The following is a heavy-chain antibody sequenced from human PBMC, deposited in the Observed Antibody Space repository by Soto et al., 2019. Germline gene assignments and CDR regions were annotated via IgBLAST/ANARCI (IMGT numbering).Heavy chain of an antibody. J-gene: IGHJ6*02. CDR2: IKQDGSEK. V-gene: IGHV3-7*01. CDR1: GFTFSSYW. D-gene: IGHD6-13*01. CDR3: ARGDSSWYYYYYGMDV. Sequence: GSLRLSCAASGFTFSSYWMSWVRQAPGKGLEWVANIKQDGSEKYYVDSVKGRFTISRDNAKNSLYLQMNSLRAEDTAVYYCARGDSSWYYYYYGMDVWGQGTTVTVSS.